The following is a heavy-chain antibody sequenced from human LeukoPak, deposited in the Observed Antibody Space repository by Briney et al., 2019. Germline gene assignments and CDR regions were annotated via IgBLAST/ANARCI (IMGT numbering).Heavy chain of an antibody. Sequence: GESLKISCKGSGYSFTSYWIGWVRQMPGKGLEWMGIIYPGDSDTRYSPSFQGQVTISADKSISTAYLQWSSLKASDTAMYYCARLTDDSNGYYSHPGYFQHWGQGTLVTVSS. V-gene: IGHV5-51*01. J-gene: IGHJ1*01. CDR1: GYSFTSYW. CDR3: ARLTDDSNGYYSHPGYFQH. D-gene: IGHD3-22*01. CDR2: IYPGDSDT.